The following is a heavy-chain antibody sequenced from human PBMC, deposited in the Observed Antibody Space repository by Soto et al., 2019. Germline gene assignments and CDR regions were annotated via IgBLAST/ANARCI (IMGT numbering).Heavy chain of an antibody. D-gene: IGHD3-10*01. CDR1: GGSISSGGYS. CDR2: IYHSGST. V-gene: IGHV4-30-2*03. Sequence: SETLSLTCAVSGGSISSGGYSWSWIRKPPGKGLEWIGYIYHSGSTYYNPSLKSRVTISVDTSKNQFSLKLTSVTAADTALYYCARRYGWLYFDYWGQGSLVTVSS. J-gene: IGHJ4*02. CDR3: ARRYGWLYFDY.